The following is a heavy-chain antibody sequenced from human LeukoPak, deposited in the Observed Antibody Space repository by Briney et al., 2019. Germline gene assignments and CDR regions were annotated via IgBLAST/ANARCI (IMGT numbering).Heavy chain of an antibody. CDR3: ARVSGGNSDFDY. CDR2: MNPDSGGT. J-gene: IGHJ4*02. D-gene: IGHD4-23*01. Sequence: ASVKVSCKASGYTFTGYYMHWVRQAPGQGLEWMGWMNPDSGGTNYAQKFQGRVTMTRDTSISTAYMELSRLRSDDTAVYYCARVSGGNSDFDYWGQGTLVTVSS. CDR1: GYTFTGYY. V-gene: IGHV1-2*02.